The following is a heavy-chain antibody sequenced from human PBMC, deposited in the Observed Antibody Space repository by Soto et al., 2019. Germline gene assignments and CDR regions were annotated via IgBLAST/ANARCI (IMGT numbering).Heavy chain of an antibody. CDR1: GGSISRSTYY. CDR3: ATQGRSVDSTRSSPNWLDS. Sequence: SETLSLTCTVSGGSISRSTYYWAWIRQPPGKGLEWIGSMYYGGSIYYNPSLKSRGTISADTSKNQFSLKLNSVTAADTAVYYCATQGRSVDSTRSSPNWLDSCGPGPLVTVSS. J-gene: IGHJ5*01. CDR2: MYYGGSI. D-gene: IGHD3-22*01. V-gene: IGHV4-39*01.